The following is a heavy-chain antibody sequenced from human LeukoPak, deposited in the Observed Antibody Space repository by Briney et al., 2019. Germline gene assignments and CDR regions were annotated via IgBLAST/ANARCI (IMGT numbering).Heavy chain of an antibody. Sequence: GGSLRLSCAASGFTFSSYGMHWVHQAPGKGLEGVAVISYDGSNKYYADSVKGRFTISRDNSKKTLYLQMNRLRAEDTAVYYCANTNSLGSGWYAVASWGPGTPVTVSP. V-gene: IGHV3-30*18. CDR1: GFTFSSYG. CDR3: ANTNSLGSGWYAVAS. D-gene: IGHD6-19*01. J-gene: IGHJ4*02. CDR2: ISYDGSNK.